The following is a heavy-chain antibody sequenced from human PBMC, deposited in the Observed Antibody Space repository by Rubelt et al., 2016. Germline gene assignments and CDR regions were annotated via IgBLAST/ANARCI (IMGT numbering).Heavy chain of an antibody. Sequence: QVQLQQWGAGLLKPSGTLSLTCAVYGGSFSGYYWSWIRQPPGKGLEWLGEINHSGSTNYNPSLKSRVSISVETSKNQLSLKFRSVTAAGTAVYYCARAWFYGDYVTGYYYGMDVWGQGTTVTVSS. CDR1: GGSFSGYY. J-gene: IGHJ6*02. V-gene: IGHV4-34*01. CDR3: ARAWFYGDYVTGYYYGMDV. CDR2: INHSGST. D-gene: IGHD4-17*01.